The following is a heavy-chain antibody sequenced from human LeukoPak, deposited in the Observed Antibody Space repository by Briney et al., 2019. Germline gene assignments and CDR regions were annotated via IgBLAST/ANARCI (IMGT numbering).Heavy chain of an antibody. CDR3: ARGPVSSSGFFAY. CDR1: GFTFSDYH. D-gene: IGHD6-19*01. J-gene: IGHJ4*02. CDR2: ISSSGGTI. Sequence: GGSLRLSCAASGFTFSDYHMSWIRQAPGKGLEWVSYISSSGGTISYADSVKGRFTISRDNAKNSLYLQINSLRAEDTAVYYCARGPVSSSGFFAYWGQGTLVTVSS. V-gene: IGHV3-11*01.